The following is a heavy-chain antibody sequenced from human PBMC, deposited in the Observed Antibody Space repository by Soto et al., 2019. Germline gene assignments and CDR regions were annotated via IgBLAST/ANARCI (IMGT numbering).Heavy chain of an antibody. J-gene: IGHJ6*02. CDR1: GYTFTTSD. CDR3: ARVIGYYYHMDV. V-gene: IGHV1-18*01. Sequence: QVQLVQSGGEVKQPGASVKVSCKASGYTFTTSDISWVRQAPGQGLEWMGWISAYNGDTNYAQNLQGRVTMTTDTPTSTADMEPRSPRPDDRAVYYCARVIGYYYHMDVWGQGTTVTVSS. D-gene: IGHD3-22*01. CDR2: ISAYNGDT.